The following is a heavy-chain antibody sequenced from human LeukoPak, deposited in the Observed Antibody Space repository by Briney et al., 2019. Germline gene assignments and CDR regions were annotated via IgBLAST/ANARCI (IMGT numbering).Heavy chain of an antibody. CDR2: ISSSSSTI. J-gene: IGHJ6*03. CDR3: ARVGWEYSSSSWGSVYYYYMDV. CDR1: GFTFSSYS. Sequence: PGGSLRLSCAASGFTFSSYSMNWVRQAPGKGLEWVSYISSSSSTIYYADSVKGRFTISRDNAKNSLYLQMNSLRAEDTAVYYCARVGWEYSSSSWGSVYYYYMDVWGRGTTVTVSS. V-gene: IGHV3-48*04. D-gene: IGHD6-6*01.